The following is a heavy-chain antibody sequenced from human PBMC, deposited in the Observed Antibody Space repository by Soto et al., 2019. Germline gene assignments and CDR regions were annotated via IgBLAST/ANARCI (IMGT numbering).Heavy chain of an antibody. V-gene: IGHV1-69*01. Sequence: QVQLVQSGAEVKKPGSSVKVSCKASGGTFSSYAISWVRQAPGQGLEWMGGIIPIFGTANYAQKFQGRVTIAAEESTSTAYMELSSLRSEDTAVYYCASVRGSRVWCYFDPWGQGTLVTVSS. CDR3: ASVRGSRVWCYFDP. CDR1: GGTFSSYA. J-gene: IGHJ5*02. D-gene: IGHD2-8*01. CDR2: IIPIFGTA.